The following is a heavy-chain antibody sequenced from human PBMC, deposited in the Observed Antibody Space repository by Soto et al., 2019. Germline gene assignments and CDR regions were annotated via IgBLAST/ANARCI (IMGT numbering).Heavy chain of an antibody. V-gene: IGHV5-51*01. CDR2: ISPDDSKT. D-gene: IGHD3-10*01. Sequence: ESVKMSCTGSEYSLANQWIGWVRQIPGKGLEWLGIISPDDSKTLYSPSFQGQGTISADKSISTVYLQWSSLKASDTAIYYCTKRLRDVSIPGSWFDPWGQGTLVTVSS. CDR3: TKRLRDVSIPGSWFDP. CDR1: EYSLANQW. J-gene: IGHJ5*02.